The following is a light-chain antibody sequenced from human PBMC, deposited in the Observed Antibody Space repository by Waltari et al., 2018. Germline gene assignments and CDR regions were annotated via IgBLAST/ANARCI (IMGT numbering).Light chain of an antibody. CDR2: DAS. Sequence: EIVLTQSPATLSLSPGERASLSCRASQSVSTYLAWYQQKPGQAPRLLIYDASNRATGIPARFSGSGSGTDFTLTISSLEPEDFAIYYCQQRSNLPPFTLGPGTKVDIK. V-gene: IGKV3-11*01. J-gene: IGKJ3*01. CDR3: QQRSNLPPFT. CDR1: QSVSTY.